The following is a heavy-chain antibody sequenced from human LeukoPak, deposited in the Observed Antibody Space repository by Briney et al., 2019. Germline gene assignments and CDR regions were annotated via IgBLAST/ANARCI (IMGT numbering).Heavy chain of an antibody. D-gene: IGHD6-19*01. J-gene: IGHJ4*02. CDR2: ISGSGDST. CDR1: VFLQYRW. Sequence: GGSQTLLCSVWVFLQYRWHALGPRQAPGKGLEWVSTISGSGDSTYYADSVKGRFTISRNKSQNTLYLYMNSLRAEKTALCISAHSAGLGVAGLSDYWGQGTLVTVSS. CDR3: AHSAGLGVAGLSDY. V-gene: IGHV3-23*01.